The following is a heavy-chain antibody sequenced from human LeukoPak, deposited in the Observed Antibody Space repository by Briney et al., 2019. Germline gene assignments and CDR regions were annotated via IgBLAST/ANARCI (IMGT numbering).Heavy chain of an antibody. D-gene: IGHD3-3*01. V-gene: IGHV3-33*01. J-gene: IGHJ6*02. CDR2: IWYDGSNK. CDR3: GRGGGDYYDFWSGYYAFYGMDV. CDR1: GFTFSSYG. Sequence: GRSLRLSCAASGFTFSSYGMHWVRQAPGKGLEWVAVIWYDGSNKYYADSVRGRFTISRDNSKNTLYLQMNSLRAEDTAVYYCGRGGGDYYDFWSGYYAFYGMDVWGQGTTVTVSS.